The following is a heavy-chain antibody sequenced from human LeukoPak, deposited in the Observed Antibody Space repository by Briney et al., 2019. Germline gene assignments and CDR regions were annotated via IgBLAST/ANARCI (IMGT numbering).Heavy chain of an antibody. D-gene: IGHD5-24*01. Sequence: GGSLRLSCAASGFTFSKYGMHWVRQFPGEGLVWVSRIMTDASTTNYADSVKGRFTISRDNAKNTLYLQMTGLRAEDTAVYYCARPSNRDGLQLFFESWGQGTLVTVSS. CDR3: ARPSNRDGLQLFFES. J-gene: IGHJ4*02. CDR2: IMTDASTT. V-gene: IGHV3-74*01. CDR1: GFTFSKYG.